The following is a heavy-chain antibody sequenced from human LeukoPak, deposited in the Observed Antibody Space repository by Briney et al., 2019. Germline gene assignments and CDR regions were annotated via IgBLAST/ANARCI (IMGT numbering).Heavy chain of an antibody. CDR3: ARYSSSSGGPSYYLDY. CDR1: GFTFSSYW. J-gene: IGHJ4*01. Sequence: GGSLRLSCAASGFTFSSYWIHWVRQAPGKGLVWVSRIDSDGSGTIYADSVQGRFTISRDNAKNILYLQINSLRSEDTAVYYCARYSSSSGGPSYYLDYWGRGTLVTVSS. V-gene: IGHV3-74*01. D-gene: IGHD6-6*01. CDR2: IDSDGSGT.